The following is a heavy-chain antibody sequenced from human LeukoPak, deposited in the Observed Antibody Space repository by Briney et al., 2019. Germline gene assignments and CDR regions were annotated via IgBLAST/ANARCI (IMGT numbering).Heavy chain of an antibody. CDR2: IFSGYST. CDR3: ARDGRWLQLAPRAFDI. J-gene: IGHJ3*02. Sequence: GESLTLSRAVCGLTQKINYKRGVGQARGEGGEGGSDIFSGYSTYYADSVPGRFTMSRDNSKNTLYLQMTSLRVEDTAVYYCARDGRWLQLAPRAFDIWGQGTMVTVSS. D-gene: IGHD5-24*01. V-gene: IGHV3-66*01. CDR1: GLTQKINY.